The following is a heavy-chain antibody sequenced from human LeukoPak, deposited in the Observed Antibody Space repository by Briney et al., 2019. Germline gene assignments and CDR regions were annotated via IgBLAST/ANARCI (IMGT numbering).Heavy chain of an antibody. CDR1: GFSVSNYY. CDR3: ARDQIPGVPDYFDF. Sequence: QSGGSLRLSCAGSGFSVSNYYMSWVRQAPGKGLEWVSLIRDSGETFYADSVRGRFTISRDNSKNTLYLQMSGLRADDTAVYFCARDQIPGVPDYFDFWGQGTLVTVSS. D-gene: IGHD1-20*01. J-gene: IGHJ4*02. V-gene: IGHV3-66*03. CDR2: IRDSGET.